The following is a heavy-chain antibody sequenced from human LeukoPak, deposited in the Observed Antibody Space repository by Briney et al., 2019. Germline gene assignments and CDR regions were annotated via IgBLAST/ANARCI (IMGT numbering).Heavy chain of an antibody. CDR1: GYTFTGCY. J-gene: IGHJ4*02. V-gene: IGHV1-2*02. Sequence: ASVKVSCKASGYTFTGCYMHWVRQAPGQGLEWMGWINPNSGGTNYAQKFQGRVTMTRDTSISTAYMELSRLRSDDTAVYYCARGIGGVIVMYDYWGQGTLVTVSS. D-gene: IGHD3-16*02. CDR2: INPNSGGT. CDR3: ARGIGGVIVMYDY.